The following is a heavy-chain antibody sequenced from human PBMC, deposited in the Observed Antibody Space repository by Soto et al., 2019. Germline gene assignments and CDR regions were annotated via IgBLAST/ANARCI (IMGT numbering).Heavy chain of an antibody. D-gene: IGHD5-18*01. CDR3: ARGDTAMAAYYFDY. CDR1: GGSFSGYY. CDR2: INHSGST. J-gene: IGHJ4*02. Sequence: TLSLTCAVYGGSFSGYYWSWIRQPPGKGLEWIGEINHSGSTNYNPSLKSRVTISVDTSKNQFSLKLSSVTAADTAVYYCARGDTAMAAYYFDYWGQGTLVTVSS. V-gene: IGHV4-34*01.